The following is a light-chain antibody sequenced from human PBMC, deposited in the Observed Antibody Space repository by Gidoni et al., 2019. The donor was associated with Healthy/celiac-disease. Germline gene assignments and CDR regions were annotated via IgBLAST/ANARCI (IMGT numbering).Light chain of an antibody. J-gene: IGKJ1*01. CDR1: QSVSSSY. CDR2: GAA. V-gene: IGKV3-20*01. CDR3: QKYGSSPRRT. Sequence: EIVLTQSHSTLSLSPGSRDTLYCRASQSVSSSYLSCYQQKPGQSPRPLIYGAASRATGIPDKCSGSWAGTDFTLTISRLEPEDFAVYYCQKYGSSPRRTFGQGTKVEI.